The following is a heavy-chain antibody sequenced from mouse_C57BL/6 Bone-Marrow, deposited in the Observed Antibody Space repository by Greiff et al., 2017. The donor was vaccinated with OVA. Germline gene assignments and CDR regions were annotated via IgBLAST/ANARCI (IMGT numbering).Heavy chain of an antibody. V-gene: IGHV1-64*01. CDR2: ILPNSGST. CDR3: AGEGLYYFDY. D-gene: IGHD3-1*01. CDR1: GYTFTSYW. J-gene: IGHJ2*01. Sequence: QVQLKQPGAELVKPGASVKLSCKASGYTFTSYWMHWVTQRPGQGLEWIGMILPNSGSTNYNEKFKSKATLTVDKSSSTAYVQLSSLTSEDSAVYYCAGEGLYYFDYWGQGTTLTVSS.